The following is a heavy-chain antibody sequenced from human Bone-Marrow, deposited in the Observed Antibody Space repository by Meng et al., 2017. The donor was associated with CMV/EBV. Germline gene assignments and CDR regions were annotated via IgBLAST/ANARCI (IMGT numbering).Heavy chain of an antibody. CDR1: GGSISSGGYY. V-gene: IGHV4-61*08. Sequence: SETLSLTCTVSGGSISSGGYYWSWIRQHPGKGLEWIGYIYYSGGTDYNPSLKSRVTISVDTSKNQFSLKLSSVTAADTAVYYCARDFRVRSGTGGMDVWAQGTTVTVSS. CDR2: IYYSGGT. CDR3: ARDFRVRSGTGGMDV. D-gene: IGHD1-7*01. J-gene: IGHJ6*02.